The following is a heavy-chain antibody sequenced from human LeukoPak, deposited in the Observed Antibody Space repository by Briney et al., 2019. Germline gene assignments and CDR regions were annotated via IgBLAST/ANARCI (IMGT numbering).Heavy chain of an antibody. CDR2: FDPEDGET. D-gene: IGHD3-22*01. J-gene: IGHJ4*02. CDR1: GYTLTELS. CDR3: ATAVKYYYDSSGYVY. V-gene: IGHV1-24*01. Sequence: ASVKVSCKVSGYTLTELSMHWVRQAPGKGLEWMGGFDPEDGETIYAQKFQGRVTMTEDTSTDTAYMELSSLRSEDTAVYYCATAVKYYYDSSGYVYWGQGTLVTVSS.